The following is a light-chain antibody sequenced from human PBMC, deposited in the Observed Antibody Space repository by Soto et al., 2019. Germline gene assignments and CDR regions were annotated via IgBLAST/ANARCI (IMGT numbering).Light chain of an antibody. J-gene: IGKJ5*01. CDR3: QQYNNWPPIT. V-gene: IGKV3-15*01. CDR1: QTVPSS. CDR2: GAS. Sequence: EIVMTQSPATLSFSPGEGVTLSASSIQTVPSSIAWYQQKPCQAPSLLLYGASTSATGVTDRFSGTGSGTEFTLSISSLQSEDSAVSYCQQYNNWPPITFGQGTRLEIK.